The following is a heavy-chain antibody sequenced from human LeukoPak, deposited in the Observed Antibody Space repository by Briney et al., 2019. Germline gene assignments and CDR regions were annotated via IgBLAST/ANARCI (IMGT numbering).Heavy chain of an antibody. CDR3: ARRVIAVASNHDAFDI. Sequence: GESLKISCKGSGYSFTSYWIGWVRQMPGKGLKWMGIIYPGDSDARYSPSFQGQVTISADKSISTAYLQWSSLKASDTAMYYCARRVIAVASNHDAFDIWGQGTMVTVSS. CDR2: IYPGDSDA. V-gene: IGHV5-51*01. J-gene: IGHJ3*02. D-gene: IGHD6-19*01. CDR1: GYSFTSYW.